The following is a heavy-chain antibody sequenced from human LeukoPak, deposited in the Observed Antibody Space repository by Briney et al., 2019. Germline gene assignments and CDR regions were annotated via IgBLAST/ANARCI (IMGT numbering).Heavy chain of an antibody. V-gene: IGHV4-31*03. CDR1: GVSISSGGYY. CDR3: ASYLSPPPAYYPYYDSSGPYFDY. CDR2: IYYSGST. Sequence: PSQTLSLTCTVSGVSISSGGYYWSWIRQHPGKGLEWIRYIYYSGSTYYNPSLKSRVTISVDTSKNQFSLKLSSVTAADTAVYYCASYLSPPPAYYPYYDSSGPYFDYWGQGTLVTVSS. D-gene: IGHD3-22*01. J-gene: IGHJ4*02.